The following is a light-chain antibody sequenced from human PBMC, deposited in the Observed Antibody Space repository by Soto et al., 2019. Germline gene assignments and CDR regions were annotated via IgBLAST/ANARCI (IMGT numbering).Light chain of an antibody. J-gene: IGKJ2*01. Sequence: DVVMTQSPLSLPVTVGQPASISYRSSQSLIHSDGNTYLNWFLQRPGQSPRRLIYQVSKRDSGVPDRFSGSGSGTDFTLKISRVEAEDVGVYYCMQGTHWPPYTFGQGTKLEIK. CDR1: QSLIHSDGNTY. V-gene: IGKV2-30*02. CDR3: MQGTHWPPYT. CDR2: QVS.